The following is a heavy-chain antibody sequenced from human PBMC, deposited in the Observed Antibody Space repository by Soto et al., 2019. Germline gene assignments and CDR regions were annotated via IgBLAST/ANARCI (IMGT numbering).Heavy chain of an antibody. D-gene: IGHD6-6*01. J-gene: IGHJ3*01. CDR2: IDHSATT. Sequence: QVQLQQWGAGLLKPSETLSLTCAVYGGSLSDYYWSWIRQPPGKGLEWIGEIDHSATTSYHPSLKSRTTISLDTSESQFSLKLSSVTAADTAVYYCATGDIAARLQTWGQGTVVTVSS. CDR1: GGSLSDYY. CDR3: ATGDIAARLQT. V-gene: IGHV4-34*01.